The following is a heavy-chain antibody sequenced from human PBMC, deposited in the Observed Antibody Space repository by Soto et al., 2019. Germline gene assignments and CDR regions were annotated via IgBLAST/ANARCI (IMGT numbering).Heavy chain of an antibody. J-gene: IGHJ5*02. D-gene: IGHD3-10*01. V-gene: IGHV4-59*01. Sequence: TSETLSLTCTVSGGSISSYYWSWIRQPPGKGLEWIGYIYYSGSTNYNPSLKSRVTISVDTSKNQFSLKLSSVTAADTAVYYCARDHTPYYGSGKGNWFDPWGQGTLVT. CDR3: ARDHTPYYGSGKGNWFDP. CDR2: IYYSGST. CDR1: GGSISSYY.